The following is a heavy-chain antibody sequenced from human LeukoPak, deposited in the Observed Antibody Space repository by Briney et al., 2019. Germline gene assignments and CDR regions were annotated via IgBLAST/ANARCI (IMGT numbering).Heavy chain of an antibody. CDR1: GGSFSGYY. CDR3: ARTSIYYDSSGYRS. J-gene: IGHJ5*02. CDR2: INHSGST. Sequence: PSETLSLTCAVYGGSFSGYYWSWIRQPPGKGLEWIGEINHSGSTNYNPSLKSRVTVPGDTSKNQFLLKLSSVTAADTAVYYCARTSIYYDSSGYRSWGQGTLVTVSS. D-gene: IGHD3-22*01. V-gene: IGHV4-34*01.